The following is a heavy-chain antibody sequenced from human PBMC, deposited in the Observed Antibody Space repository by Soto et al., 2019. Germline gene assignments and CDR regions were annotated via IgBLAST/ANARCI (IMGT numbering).Heavy chain of an antibody. CDR2: IKKDGSEK. D-gene: IGHD3-22*01. V-gene: IGHV3-7*03. CDR1: GFTFSSYW. J-gene: IGHJ4*02. Sequence: PGGSLRLSCAASGFTFSSYWMSWVRQAPGKGLEWVANIKKDGSEKNYVDSVRGRFTISRDNAKNSRYLQMNSLRAEDTAVYYCARADSGYLFGIFDYWGQGTLVTVS. CDR3: ARADSGYLFGIFDY.